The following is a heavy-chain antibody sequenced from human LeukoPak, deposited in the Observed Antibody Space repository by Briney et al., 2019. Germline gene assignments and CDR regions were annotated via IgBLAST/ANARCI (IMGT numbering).Heavy chain of an antibody. J-gene: IGHJ4*02. Sequence: GGSLRLSCAAYGFTFSDYYMTWIRQAPGQGLKWISYISSSGVTTYYADSVKGRFTISRDNAKNSLSLFMNSLRAEDTAVYCCASSLNTVMVSPYYFEYWGQGTLVTVS. CDR2: ISSSGVTT. D-gene: IGHD5-18*01. V-gene: IGHV3-11*04. CDR1: GFTFSDYY. CDR3: ASSLNTVMVSPYYFEY.